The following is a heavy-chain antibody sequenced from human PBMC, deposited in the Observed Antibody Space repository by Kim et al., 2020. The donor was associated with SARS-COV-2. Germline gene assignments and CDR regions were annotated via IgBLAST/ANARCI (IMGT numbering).Heavy chain of an antibody. V-gene: IGHV3-30*18. CDR2: ISYDGSNQ. D-gene: IGHD1-7*01. Sequence: GGSLRLSCVASGFTFSTCGMHWVRQAPGKGLEWVAIISYDGSNQYADSVKGRFTISRDNSKNTVYLQMNSLRPEDTAVYYCAKKFSDQNSFDYWGQGTLVNVSS. CDR1: GFTFSTCG. CDR3: AKKFSDQNSFDY. J-gene: IGHJ4*02.